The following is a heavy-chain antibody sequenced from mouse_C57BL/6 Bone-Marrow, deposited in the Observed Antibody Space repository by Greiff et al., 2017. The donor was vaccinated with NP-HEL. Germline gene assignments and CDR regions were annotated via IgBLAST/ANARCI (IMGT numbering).Heavy chain of an antibody. V-gene: IGHV1-5*01. CDR3: TRHPYYYGSSGAY. D-gene: IGHD1-1*01. CDR2: IYPGNSDT. Sequence: VQLQQSGTVLARPGASVKMSCKTSGYTFTSYWMHWVKQRPGQGLEWIGAIYPGNSDTSYNQKFKGKAKLTAVTSASTAYMELSSLTNEDSAVYYCTRHPYYYGSSGAYWGQGTLVTVSA. J-gene: IGHJ3*01. CDR1: GYTFTSYW.